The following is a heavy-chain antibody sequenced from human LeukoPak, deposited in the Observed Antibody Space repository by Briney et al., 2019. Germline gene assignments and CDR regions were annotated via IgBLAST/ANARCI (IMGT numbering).Heavy chain of an antibody. CDR3: TRQGITMIVVPDY. J-gene: IGHJ4*02. Sequence: PGGSLRLSCTASGFTFGDYAMSWFRQAPGKGLEWVGFIRSKAYGGTTVYAASVKGRFTISRDDSKSIAYLQMNSLKTEDTAVYYCTRQGITMIVVPDYWGQGTLVTVSS. CDR2: IRSKAYGGTT. V-gene: IGHV3-49*03. D-gene: IGHD3-22*01. CDR1: GFTFGDYA.